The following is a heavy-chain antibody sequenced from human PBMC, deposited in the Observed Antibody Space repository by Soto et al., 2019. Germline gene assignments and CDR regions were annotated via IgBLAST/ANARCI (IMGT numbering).Heavy chain of an antibody. CDR3: AGTPTKGGGRQGDYYYYGMDV. J-gene: IGHJ6*02. D-gene: IGHD2-15*01. Sequence: GGSLRLSCAASGFTFSDYYMDWVRQAPGKGLEWVGRIRDKAHSSTTEYAASVKGRFSISRDDSKNSLSLQMNSLTSEDTAVYFCAGTPTKGGGRQGDYYYYGMDVWGPGTTVTVSS. CDR2: IRDKAHSSTT. CDR1: GFTFSDYY. V-gene: IGHV3-72*01.